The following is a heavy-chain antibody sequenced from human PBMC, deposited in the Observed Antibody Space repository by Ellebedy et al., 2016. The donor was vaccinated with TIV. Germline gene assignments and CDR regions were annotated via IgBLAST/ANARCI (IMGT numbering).Heavy chain of an antibody. J-gene: IGHJ4*02. D-gene: IGHD2-21*01. V-gene: IGHV3-7*03. CDR1: GFTFSSYA. CDR3: ARDSLMYRGDGEDYWGLDS. CDR2: IKADGSKT. Sequence: GESLKISCAASGFTFSSYAMSWVRQAPGKGLEWVANIKADGSKTYQLDSVKGRFAITRDDAKNSLYLQLNSLRPEDTAVYYCARDSLMYRGDGEDYWGLDSWGQGTLVTVSP.